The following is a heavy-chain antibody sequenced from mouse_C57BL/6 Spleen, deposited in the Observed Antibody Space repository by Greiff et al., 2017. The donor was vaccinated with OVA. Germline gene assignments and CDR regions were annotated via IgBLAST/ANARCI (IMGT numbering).Heavy chain of an antibody. V-gene: IGHV1-82*01. Sequence: VQLQESGPELVKPGASVKISCKASGYAFSSSWMNWVKQRPGKGLEWIGRIYPGDGDTNYNGKFKGKATLTADKSSSTAYLQLSSLTSDDSAVYFCARRGAVTDGYYFDYWGQGTTLTVSS. CDR1: GYAFSSSW. J-gene: IGHJ2*01. CDR3: ARRGAVTDGYYFDY. D-gene: IGHD3-3*01. CDR2: IYPGDGDT.